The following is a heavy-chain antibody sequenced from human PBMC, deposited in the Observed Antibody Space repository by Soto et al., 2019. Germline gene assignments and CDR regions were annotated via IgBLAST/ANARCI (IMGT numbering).Heavy chain of an antibody. V-gene: IGHV1-46*01. J-gene: IGHJ6*02. D-gene: IGHD1-26*01. Sequence: AAVKVSFKASRYTFPRYYIHWVRQAPGQGREWMGIINPSGGSTSYAQKFQGRVTMTRDTSTSTVYMELSSLRSEDTAVYYCTRSQVGRPLDVWGQGTTVTVSS. CDR3: TRSQVGRPLDV. CDR1: RYTFPRYY. CDR2: INPSGGST.